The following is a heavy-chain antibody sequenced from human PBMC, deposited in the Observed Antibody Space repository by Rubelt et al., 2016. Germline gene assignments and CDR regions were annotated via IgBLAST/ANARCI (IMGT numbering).Heavy chain of an antibody. CDR3: ARDPLPVRGVIMTPTH. V-gene: IGHV1-18*01. CDR2: ISAYNGNT. Sequence: QVQLVQSGAEVKKPGASVKVSCKASGYTFTSYGISWVRQAPGQGREWMGWISAYNGNTNYAQKVPGRDTMTTDTATSTAYRELRSLRSDDTAVYYCARDPLPVRGVIMTPTHWGQGTLVTVSS. D-gene: IGHD3-10*01. CDR1: GYTFTSYG. J-gene: IGHJ4*02.